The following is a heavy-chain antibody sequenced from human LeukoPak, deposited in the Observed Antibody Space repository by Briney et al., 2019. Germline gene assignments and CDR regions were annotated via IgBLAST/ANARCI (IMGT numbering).Heavy chain of an antibody. J-gene: IGHJ5*02. D-gene: IGHD6-13*01. CDR2: ISSSGITI. CDR3: ARFLSSSWTYNWFDP. CDR1: GFTFSSYD. Sequence: GGSLSLSCAASGFTFSSYDMNWVRQAPGKGLEWVSYISSSGITIYYADSVKGRFTFSRDNAKNSLYLQMNSLRAEDTAVYYCARFLSSSWTYNWFDPWGQGTLVTVSS. V-gene: IGHV3-48*03.